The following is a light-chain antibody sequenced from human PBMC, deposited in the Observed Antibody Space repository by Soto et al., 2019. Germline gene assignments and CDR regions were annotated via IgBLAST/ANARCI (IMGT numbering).Light chain of an antibody. V-gene: IGLV2-8*01. J-gene: IGLJ2*01. CDR2: DVS. Sequence: QSALTQPPSASGSPGQSVTISCIGTSSDVGRYNYVSWYQQHPGKAPKLMIYDVSKRPSGVPDRFSGSKSGNTASLTVSGLQAEDEADYYCSSYAGRTLFGGGTKLTVL. CDR3: SSYAGRTL. CDR1: SSDVGRYNY.